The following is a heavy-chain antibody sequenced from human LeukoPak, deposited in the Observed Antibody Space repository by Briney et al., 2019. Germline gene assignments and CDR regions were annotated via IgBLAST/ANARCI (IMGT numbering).Heavy chain of an antibody. CDR2: IFYSGTT. D-gene: IGHD6-25*01. CDR1: GFTFSSYA. V-gene: IGHV4-39*01. J-gene: IGHJ5*02. Sequence: PGGSLRLSCAASGFTFSSYAMNWIRQPPGKGLEWIGSIFYSGTTYYNPSLKSRVTISVDTSKNQFSLKLSSVTAADTAVYYCARTSGYLSFWFDPWGQGTLVTVSS. CDR3: ARTSGYLSFWFDP.